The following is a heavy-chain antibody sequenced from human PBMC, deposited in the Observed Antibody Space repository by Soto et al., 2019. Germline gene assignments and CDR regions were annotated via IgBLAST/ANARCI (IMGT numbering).Heavy chain of an antibody. CDR1: GFTFSSYA. D-gene: IGHD3-10*01. V-gene: IGHV3-23*01. J-gene: IGHJ4*02. Sequence: EVQLLEAGGNLIQPGGSLRLSCAASGFTFSSYAMSWVRQAPGQGLEWLSAISGPGATIYYADSVKGRFTISRDNTKNPLYMQMNSLTAEITVVNYCVKMLTMVREVTRLRDFAFWGQGTLVTVPS. CDR2: ISGPGATI. CDR3: VKMLTMVREVTRLRDFAF.